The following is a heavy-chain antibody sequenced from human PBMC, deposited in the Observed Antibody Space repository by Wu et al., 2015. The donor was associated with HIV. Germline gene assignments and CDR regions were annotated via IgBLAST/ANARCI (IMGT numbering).Heavy chain of an antibody. CDR1: GYTFTGYY. D-gene: IGHD3-16*01. V-gene: IGHV1-2*02. CDR2: INPKTGDT. Sequence: QVQLVQSGAEVKKPGASVKVSCKASGYTFTGYYLHWVRQAPGQGLAWMGWINPKTGDTNYAPKFLGRVTMTTDTSVSTAYMELTKLRSDDTAVYYCARDRSRLDFYMDVWGKGTTVTVSS. CDR3: ARDRSRLDFYMDV. J-gene: IGHJ6*03.